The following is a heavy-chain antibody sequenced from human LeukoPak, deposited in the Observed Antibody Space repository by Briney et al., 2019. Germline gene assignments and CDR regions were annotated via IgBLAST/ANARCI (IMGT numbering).Heavy chain of an antibody. Sequence: ASVKVSCKASGYTFTSYGISWVRQAPGQGLEWMGWISTYNGNTNYAQKLQGRVTMTTDTSTSTAYMELRSLRSDDTAVYYCARSDSLMGRGVINPWSQGTLVTVSS. CDR1: GYTFTSYG. D-gene: IGHD3-10*01. V-gene: IGHV1-18*01. CDR2: ISTYNGNT. CDR3: ARSDSLMGRGVINP. J-gene: IGHJ5*02.